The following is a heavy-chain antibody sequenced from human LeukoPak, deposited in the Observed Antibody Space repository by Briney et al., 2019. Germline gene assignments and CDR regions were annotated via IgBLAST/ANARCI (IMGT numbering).Heavy chain of an antibody. V-gene: IGHV3-30-3*01. CDR2: ISYDGSNK. D-gene: IGHD3-9*01. Sequence: GGSLRLSCAASRFTFSNYAMHWVRQAPGKGLEWVAVISYDGSNKYYADSVKGRFTISRDNSKNTLYLQMNSLRAEDTAVYYCAKVPYDILTGYFFPDYWGQGTLVTVSS. CDR1: RFTFSNYA. CDR3: AKVPYDILTGYFFPDY. J-gene: IGHJ4*02.